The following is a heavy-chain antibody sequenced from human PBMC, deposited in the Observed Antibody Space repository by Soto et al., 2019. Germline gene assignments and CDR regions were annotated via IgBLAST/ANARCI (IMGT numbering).Heavy chain of an antibody. V-gene: IGHV1-3*01. CDR2: INAGNGNT. CDR1: GYTFTSYA. D-gene: IGHD2-15*01. CDR3: ARGYCSGGSCENYFDY. J-gene: IGHJ4*02. Sequence: ASVVSCKASGYTFTSYAMHWVRQAPGQRLEWMGWINAGNGNTKYSQKFQGRVTITRDTSASTAYMELSSLRSEDTAVYYCARGYCSGGSCENYFDYWGQGTLVTVSS.